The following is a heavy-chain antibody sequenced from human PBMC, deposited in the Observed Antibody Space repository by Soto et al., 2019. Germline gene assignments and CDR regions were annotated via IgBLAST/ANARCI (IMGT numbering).Heavy chain of an antibody. CDR1: GFTFSDYY. V-gene: IGHV3-11*01. J-gene: IGHJ2*01. CDR2: ISSSGSTI. D-gene: IGHD1-26*01. Sequence: GGSLRLSCAASGFTFSDYYMSWIRQAPGKGLEWVSYISSSGSTIYYADSVKGRFTISRDNAKNSLYLQMNSLRAEDTAVYYCASSQRQGDEGYFGYFDLWGRGTLVTVSS. CDR3: ASSQRQGDEGYFGYFDL.